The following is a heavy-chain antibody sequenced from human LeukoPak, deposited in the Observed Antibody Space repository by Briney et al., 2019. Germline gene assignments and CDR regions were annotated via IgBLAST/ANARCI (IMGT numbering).Heavy chain of an antibody. CDR2: ISHSGST. CDR3: ARWWGYCSGGSCYHEYFQH. Sequence: SETLSLTCAVYGGSFSGYYWSWIRQPPGKGLEWIGEISHSGSTNYNPSLKSRVTISVDTSKNQFSLKLSSVTAADTAVYYCARWWGYCSGGSCYHEYFQHWGQGTLVTVSS. V-gene: IGHV4-34*01. CDR1: GGSFSGYY. J-gene: IGHJ1*01. D-gene: IGHD2-15*01.